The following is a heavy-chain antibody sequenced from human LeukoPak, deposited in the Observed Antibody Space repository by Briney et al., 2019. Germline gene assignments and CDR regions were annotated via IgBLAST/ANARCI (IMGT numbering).Heavy chain of an antibody. V-gene: IGHV3-23*01. CDR3: AKVPIYDISGYYLDARPRRGFDY. CDR1: GFTFDDYD. D-gene: IGHD3-22*01. Sequence: PGGSLRLSCAASGFTFDDYDMSWVRQAPGKGLEWVSAISGSGGSTYYADSVKGRFTISRDNSKNTLYLQMNGLSAEDTAVYYCAKVPIYDISGYYLDARPRRGFDYWGQGTLVTVSS. J-gene: IGHJ4*02. CDR2: ISGSGGST.